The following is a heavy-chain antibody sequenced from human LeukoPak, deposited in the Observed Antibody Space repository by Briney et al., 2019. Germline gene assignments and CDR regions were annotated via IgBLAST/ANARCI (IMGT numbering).Heavy chain of an antibody. V-gene: IGHV3-9*03. CDR2: ISWSSGSI. CDR3: AKDAAGTTRGYYFDY. D-gene: IGHD6-13*01. J-gene: IGHJ4*02. Sequence: GGSLRLSCAASGFTFDDYAMHWVRQAPGKGLEWVSGISWSSGSIGYADSVKGRFTISRDNAKNSLYLQMNSLRAEDMALYYCAKDAAGTTRGYYFDYWGQGTLVTVSS. CDR1: GFTFDDYA.